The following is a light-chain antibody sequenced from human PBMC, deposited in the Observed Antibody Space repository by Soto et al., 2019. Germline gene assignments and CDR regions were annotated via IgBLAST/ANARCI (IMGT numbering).Light chain of an antibody. Sequence: QSVLTQPPSASGSPGQSVTISCTGTSSDVGGYNYVSWYQQHPGKAPKIIIYEVSKRPSGVPDRFWGSKSGNTASLTVSGLQAEDEAEYHCNSYAGSYYVFGTGTKVTVL. J-gene: IGLJ1*01. CDR2: EVS. CDR1: SSDVGGYNY. V-gene: IGLV2-8*01. CDR3: NSYAGSYYV.